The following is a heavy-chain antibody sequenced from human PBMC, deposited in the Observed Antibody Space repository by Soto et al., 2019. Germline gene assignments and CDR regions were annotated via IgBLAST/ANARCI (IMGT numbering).Heavy chain of an antibody. CDR1: GFTLSSYN. V-gene: IGHV3-21*01. CDR3: ARGSDFDY. Sequence: GGSLRLSCAASGFTLSSYNMNWVRQAPGKGLEWVSTISISSTYIYYEESLKGRFTISRENANNSLYLQMNSLRAEDTAVYYCARGSDFDYWGQGTLVTVSS. CDR2: ISISSTYI. J-gene: IGHJ4*02.